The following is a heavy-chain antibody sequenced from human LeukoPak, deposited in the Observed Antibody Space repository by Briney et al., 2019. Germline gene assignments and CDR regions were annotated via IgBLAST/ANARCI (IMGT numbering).Heavy chain of an antibody. J-gene: IGHJ5*02. CDR2: IYYSGST. V-gene: IGHV4-59*01. CDR3: AREGERYYDILTGYYKGWFDP. Sequence: KPSETLSLTCTVSGGSISSYYWSWIRQPPGKGLKWIGYIYYSGSTSYSPSLRSRVTISVDTSKNQFSLRLSSVTAADTAVYYCAREGERYYDILTGYYKGWFDPWGQGTLVTVSS. CDR1: GGSISSYY. D-gene: IGHD3-9*01.